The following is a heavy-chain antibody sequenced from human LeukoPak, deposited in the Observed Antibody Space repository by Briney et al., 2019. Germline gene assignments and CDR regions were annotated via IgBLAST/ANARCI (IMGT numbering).Heavy chain of an antibody. J-gene: IGHJ6*03. CDR1: GFTFSSYS. V-gene: IGHV3-48*01. D-gene: IGHD1-26*01. CDR3: ANFGVGANYNYYYYMDV. Sequence: SGGSLRLSCAASGFTFSSYSMNWVRQAPGEGLEWLSYINTSSRTIYYADSVKGRFTISRDNAKNSLYLQMNNLRAEDTAVYYCANFGVGANYNYYYYMDVWGKGTTVTVSS. CDR2: INTSSRTI.